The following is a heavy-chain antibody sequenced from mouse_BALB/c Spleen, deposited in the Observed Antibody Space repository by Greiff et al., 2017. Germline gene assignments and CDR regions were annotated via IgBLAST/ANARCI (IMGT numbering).Heavy chain of an antibody. CDR2: ISSGGSYT. J-gene: IGHJ2*01. Sequence: EVKLVESGGGLVKPGGSLKLSCAASGFTFSSYTMSWVRQTPEKRLEWVATISSGGSYTYYPDGVKGRFTISRDNAKNTLYLQMSSLKSEDTAMYYCTREDYGYDGIDYWGQGTTLTVSS. CDR3: TREDYGYDGIDY. D-gene: IGHD2-2*01. CDR1: GFTFSSYT. V-gene: IGHV5-6-4*01.